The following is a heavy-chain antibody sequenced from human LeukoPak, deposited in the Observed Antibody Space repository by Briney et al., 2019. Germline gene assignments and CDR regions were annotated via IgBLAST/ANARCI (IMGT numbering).Heavy chain of an antibody. CDR2: IYPGDSDT. CDR3: ARHPKEVAAPRAPGDWFDP. J-gene: IGHJ5*02. D-gene: IGHD6-6*01. V-gene: IGHV5-51*01. CDR1: GYSFTSYW. Sequence: GESLKISCKGSGYSFTSYWIGWVRQMPGKGLGWMGIIYPGDSDTRYSPSFQGQVTISADKSISTAYLQWSSLKASDTAMYYCARHPKEVAAPRAPGDWFDPWGQGTLVTVSS.